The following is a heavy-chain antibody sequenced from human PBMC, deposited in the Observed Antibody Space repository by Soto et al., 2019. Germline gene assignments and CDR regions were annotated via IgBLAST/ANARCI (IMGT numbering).Heavy chain of an antibody. CDR1: GGTFSSYA. CDR3: ARDFPPSSDNGGGFDY. D-gene: IGHD3-22*01. Sequence: SVKVSCKASGGTFSSYAISWVRQAPGQGLEWMGGIIPIFGTANYAQKFQGRVTITADESTSTAYMELSSLRSEDTAVYYCARDFPPSSDNGGGFDYWGQGTLVTVS. CDR2: IIPIFGTA. V-gene: IGHV1-69*13. J-gene: IGHJ4*02.